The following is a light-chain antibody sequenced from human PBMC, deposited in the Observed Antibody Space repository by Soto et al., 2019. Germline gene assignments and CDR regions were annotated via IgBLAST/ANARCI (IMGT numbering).Light chain of an antibody. V-gene: IGKV3-11*01. CDR1: QHISSF. CDR2: DAS. J-gene: IGKJ2*01. Sequence: EIVLAQSPATLSLPPGERATLSCRASQHISSFLAWYQQKPGQAPRLLIYDASNRATGIPARFSGSGSGTDFTLTISSLEPEDFAIYYCQQRANWPPFTFGQGTKLEIK. CDR3: QQRANWPPFT.